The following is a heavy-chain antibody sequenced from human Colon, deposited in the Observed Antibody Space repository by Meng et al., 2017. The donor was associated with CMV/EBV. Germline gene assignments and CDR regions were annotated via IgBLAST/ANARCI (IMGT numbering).Heavy chain of an antibody. CDR2: IKQDGSEK. CDR3: ARGRRNNVGMDV. V-gene: IGHV3-7*01. CDR1: GFTFSSYW. D-gene: IGHD2-8*01. J-gene: IGHJ6*02. Sequence: GESLKISCAASGFTFSSYWMSWVRQAPGKGLEWVANIKQDGSEKYYVDSVKGRFTISRDNAKNSLYLQMNSLRAEDTAVYYCARGRRNNVGMDVWGQGTTVTVSS.